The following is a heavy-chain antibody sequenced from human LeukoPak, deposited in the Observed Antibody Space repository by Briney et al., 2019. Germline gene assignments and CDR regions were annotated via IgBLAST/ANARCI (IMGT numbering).Heavy chain of an antibody. CDR1: GGSISSSSYY. J-gene: IGHJ4*02. V-gene: IGHV4-39*01. D-gene: IGHD6-19*01. CDR2: VYYGGNT. CDR3: ARLGPYTSGISPY. Sequence: SETLSLTCTVSGGSISSSSYYWDWLRQPPGKGLEWIGNVYYGGNTFYNSSLESRVTISVDMSKNQFSLKLTSVTAADTAIYYCARLGPYTSGISPYWGQGTLVTVSS.